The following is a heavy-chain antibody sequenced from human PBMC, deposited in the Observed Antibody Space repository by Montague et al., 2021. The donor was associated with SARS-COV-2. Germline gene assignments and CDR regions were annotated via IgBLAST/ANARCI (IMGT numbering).Heavy chain of an antibody. J-gene: IGHJ4*02. CDR3: AKDAPEYYYDSSGSPADY. Sequence: SLRLSCAASGFTFDDYAMHWVRQAPGKGLEWVSLISGDGGSTYYXXSLKGRFTISRDNSKNSLYLQMNSLRTEDTALYYCAKDAPEYYYDSSGSPADYWGQGTLVTVSS. CDR1: GFTFDDYA. D-gene: IGHD3-22*01. CDR2: ISGDGGST. V-gene: IGHV3-43*02.